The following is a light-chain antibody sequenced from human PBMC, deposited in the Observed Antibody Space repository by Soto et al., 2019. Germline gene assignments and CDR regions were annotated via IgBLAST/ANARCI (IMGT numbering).Light chain of an antibody. CDR3: QQYNNWPPTT. Sequence: EIVMTQSPATLSVSPGERATLSCRASQSVRNNLAWYQQKPGQGPRLLIYGASTRATAIPARFSGSGSGTEFTLSISSLQPEDFAVYYCQQYNNWPPTTFGQGTKVDIK. CDR2: GAS. J-gene: IGKJ1*01. CDR1: QSVRNN. V-gene: IGKV3-15*01.